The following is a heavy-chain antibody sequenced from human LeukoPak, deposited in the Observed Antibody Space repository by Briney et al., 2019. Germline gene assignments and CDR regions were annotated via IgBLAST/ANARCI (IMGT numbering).Heavy chain of an antibody. CDR2: ISGSGGST. J-gene: IGHJ4*02. CDR1: GLTFSSYA. D-gene: IGHD2-2*01. V-gene: IGHV3-23*01. CDR3: AKDRGVVVPAAPCY. Sequence: GGSLRLSCAAAGLTFSSYAMSSVRQAPGKGLEWVSAISGSGGSTYYADSVKGRFTISRDNSKNTLYLQMNSLRAEDTAVYYCAKDRGVVVPAAPCYWGQGTLVTVSS.